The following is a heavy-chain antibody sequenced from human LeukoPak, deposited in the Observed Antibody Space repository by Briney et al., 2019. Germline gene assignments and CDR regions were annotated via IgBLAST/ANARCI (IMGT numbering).Heavy chain of an antibody. Sequence: PGGSLRLSCAASGFTFSSYSMNWVRQAPGKGLEWVSYISSSSSTIYYADSVKGRFTISRDNAKNSLYLQMNSLRAEDMAVYYCARDLLIGGYYFTPYDYWGQGTLVTVSS. CDR2: ISSSSSTI. V-gene: IGHV3-48*01. CDR3: ARDLLIGGYYFTPYDY. D-gene: IGHD3-3*01. J-gene: IGHJ4*02. CDR1: GFTFSSYS.